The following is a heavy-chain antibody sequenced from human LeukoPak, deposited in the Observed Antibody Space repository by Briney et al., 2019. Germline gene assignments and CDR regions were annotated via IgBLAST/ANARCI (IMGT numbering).Heavy chain of an antibody. V-gene: IGHV3-23*01. D-gene: IGHD1-26*01. Sequence: PGGSLRLSCAASGFTFSSYAMSWVRQAPGKGLEWVSAISGSGGSTYYADSVKGRFTISRDNSKNTLYLQMNSLRAEDTAVYYCANPRVGASIFDYWGQGTPVTVSS. CDR3: ANPRVGASIFDY. J-gene: IGHJ4*02. CDR2: ISGSGGST. CDR1: GFTFSSYA.